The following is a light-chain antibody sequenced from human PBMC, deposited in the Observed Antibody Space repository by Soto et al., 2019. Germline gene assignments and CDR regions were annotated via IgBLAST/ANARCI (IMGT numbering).Light chain of an antibody. CDR3: QQLNSYPFT. V-gene: IGKV3-20*01. CDR1: QSISSSY. J-gene: IGKJ5*01. Sequence: EIVLTQSPGTLSLSPGERATLSCRASQSISSSYLAWYQQKPGQAPRLLIYGISKRATDIPDRFSGRGSGTDFTLTISGLQPEDFATYYCQQLNSYPFTFGQGTRLEIK. CDR2: GIS.